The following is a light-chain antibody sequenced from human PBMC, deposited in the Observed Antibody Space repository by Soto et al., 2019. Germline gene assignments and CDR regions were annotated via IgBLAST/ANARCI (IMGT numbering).Light chain of an antibody. Sequence: EIVMTQSPATLSVSPGERATLSCRASQSVNTNVAWYQQEPGQAPRLLIYGASTRATGIPARFSGSVSGTEFTLTISSLQSEDFAVYYCQQYARPPYAFGQGTKVDIK. CDR2: GAS. CDR3: QQYARPPYA. CDR1: QSVNTN. V-gene: IGKV3D-15*01. J-gene: IGKJ2*01.